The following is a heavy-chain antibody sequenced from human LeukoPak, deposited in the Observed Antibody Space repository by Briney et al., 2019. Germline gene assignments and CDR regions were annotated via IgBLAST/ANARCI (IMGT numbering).Heavy chain of an antibody. CDR2: IYESGST. CDR3: ARHGGAEFLYYFDY. Sequence: SETLSLTCAVSGYSISSGYSWGGMRQPPGKGREWSGSIYESGSTYYNRSLTRRVTISVEPSTKPFSLKLRSVTAADTAVYYCARHGGAEFLYYFDYWGQGTLVTVSS. D-gene: IGHD3-16*01. J-gene: IGHJ4*02. CDR1: GYSISSGYS. V-gene: IGHV4-38-2*01.